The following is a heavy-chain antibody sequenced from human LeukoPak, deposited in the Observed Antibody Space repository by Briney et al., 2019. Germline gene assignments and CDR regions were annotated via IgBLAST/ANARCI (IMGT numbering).Heavy chain of an antibody. D-gene: IGHD6-6*01. CDR2: IYPGDSDT. V-gene: IGHV5-51*01. J-gene: IGHJ4*02. CDR1: GYSFTSYW. CDR3: ARSSSSSGIDY. Sequence: GESLKIPCKGSGYSFTSYWIGWVRQMPGKGLEWMGIIYPGDSDTRYSPSFQGQVTILADKSISTAYLQWSSLKASDTAMYYCARSSSSSGIDYWGQGTLVTVSS.